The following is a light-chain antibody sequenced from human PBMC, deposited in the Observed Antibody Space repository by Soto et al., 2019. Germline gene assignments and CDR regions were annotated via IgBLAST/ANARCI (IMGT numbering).Light chain of an antibody. Sequence: EIVMTQSPATLSVSPGERATLSCRASQSVSSKLAWYQQKPGQGPRLLIYGASTRATGIPARFSGSGSGTAVTITISSLQPEDFAVYYCQHYSTWLWTFGRGTKVEIK. CDR1: QSVSSK. CDR3: QHYSTWLWT. V-gene: IGKV3-15*01. J-gene: IGKJ1*01. CDR2: GAS.